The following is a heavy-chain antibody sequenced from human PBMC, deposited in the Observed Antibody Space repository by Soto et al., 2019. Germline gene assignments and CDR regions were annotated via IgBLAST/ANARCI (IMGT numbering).Heavy chain of an antibody. CDR3: ARVTGRYYYGMDV. CDR2: INHSGST. Sequence: QVQLQQWGAGLLKPSETLSLTCAVYGGSFSGYYWSWIRQPPGKGLEWIGEINHSGSTNYNPSLKGRDTISVDASKNQFSLKLSSVTAADTAVYYCARVTGRYYYGMDVWGQGTTVTVSS. J-gene: IGHJ6*02. CDR1: GGSFSGYY. V-gene: IGHV4-34*01.